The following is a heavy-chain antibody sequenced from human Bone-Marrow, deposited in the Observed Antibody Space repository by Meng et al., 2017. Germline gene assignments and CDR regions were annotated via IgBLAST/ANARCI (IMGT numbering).Heavy chain of an antibody. Sequence: SETLSLTCTVSGDSISSGIYYWGWIRQSPGKGLEWIGSIYYSGTTYYNPSLKSRVTISVDTSKNQFSLKLNSVTAADTAVYYCAGGGGAMILVVTEKAHFDYWAQGTLVTVSS. CDR1: GDSISSGIYY. J-gene: IGHJ4*02. V-gene: IGHV4-39*07. D-gene: IGHD3-22*01. CDR2: IYYSGTT. CDR3: AGGGGAMILVVTEKAHFDY.